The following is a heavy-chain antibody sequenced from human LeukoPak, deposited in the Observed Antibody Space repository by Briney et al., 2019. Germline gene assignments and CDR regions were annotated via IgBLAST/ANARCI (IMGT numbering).Heavy chain of an antibody. Sequence: ASVKVSCKASGGTFSSYAISWVRQAPGQGLEWMGRINPNSGGTNYAQKFQGRVTMTRDTSISTAYMELSRLRSDDTAVYYCARPILARAWYYMDVWGKGTTVTVSS. CDR1: GGTFSSYA. V-gene: IGHV1-2*02. D-gene: IGHD6-6*01. CDR3: ARPILARAWYYMDV. J-gene: IGHJ6*03. CDR2: INPNSGGT.